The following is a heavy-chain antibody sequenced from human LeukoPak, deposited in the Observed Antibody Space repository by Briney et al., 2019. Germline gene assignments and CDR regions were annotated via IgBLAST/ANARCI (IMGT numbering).Heavy chain of an antibody. D-gene: IGHD6-19*01. Sequence: PGGSLRLSCAASGFTFSTYAMSWVRQPPGKGLEWVSAITGSGGNTYYADSVKGRFTISRDNSKNTVYLLVNSLRAEDTAVYYCAKTSGWPYYFDYWGQGTLVTVSS. CDR1: GFTFSTYA. CDR3: AKTSGWPYYFDY. CDR2: ITGSGGNT. J-gene: IGHJ4*02. V-gene: IGHV3-23*01.